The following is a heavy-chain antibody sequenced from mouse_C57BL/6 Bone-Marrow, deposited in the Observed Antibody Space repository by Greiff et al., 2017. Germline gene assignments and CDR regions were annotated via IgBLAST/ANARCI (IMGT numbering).Heavy chain of an antibody. Sequence: QVQLQQSGAELVKPGASVKLSCKASGYTFTEYTIHWVKQRSGQGLEWIGWFYPGSGSIKYKEKFKDKATLTADKSSSTVYMELSRLTSEDSAVYFCARHEEGDSNYEILFAYWGQGTLVTVSA. CDR3: ARHEEGDSNYEILFAY. CDR2: FYPGSGSI. D-gene: IGHD2-5*01. CDR1: GYTFTEYT. J-gene: IGHJ3*01. V-gene: IGHV1-62-2*01.